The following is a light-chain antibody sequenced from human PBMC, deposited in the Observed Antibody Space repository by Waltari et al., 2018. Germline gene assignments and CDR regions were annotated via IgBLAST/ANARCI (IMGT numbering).Light chain of an antibody. CDR1: QAISTY. CDR3: QQSYSAPLH. V-gene: IGKV1-39*01. CDR2: SAS. Sequence: DTLMTQSPSSLSASVGDTVTITCRATQAISTYVNWYKNTPGMAPRLLIFSASTLHRGFSSRFRGRGSGTDFTLTITDLQPDDFATYYCQQSYSAPLHFGGGTRVDI. J-gene: IGKJ4*01.